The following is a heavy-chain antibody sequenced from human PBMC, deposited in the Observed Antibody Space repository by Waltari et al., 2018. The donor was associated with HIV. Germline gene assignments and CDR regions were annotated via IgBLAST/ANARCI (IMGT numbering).Heavy chain of an antibody. V-gene: IGHV3-15*02. CDR3: AEYKSGRRVFDS. D-gene: IGHD3-3*01. Sequence: EVQLVESGGTLVRTGGSFRLSCAASGRNSTDPWQSWVRQAPGKGLEWIGRIKSKTDGEATDYLPPVKDRFIISRNDSEAMVYLQMTGLKADDTGVYYCAEYKSGRRVFDSWGQGTQVSVTS. J-gene: IGHJ4*02. CDR2: IKSKTDGEAT. CDR1: GRNSTDPW.